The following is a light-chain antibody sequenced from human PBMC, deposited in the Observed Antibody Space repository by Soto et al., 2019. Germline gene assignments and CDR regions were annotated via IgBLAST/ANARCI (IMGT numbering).Light chain of an antibody. V-gene: IGKV3-20*01. CDR1: QSVSSSY. CDR2: GAS. CDR3: QQYDDSQLT. Sequence: EIVLTQSPGTLSLSPGERATLSCRASQSVSSSYVAWYQQRPSQAPRLLIYGASSRATGIPDMFSGSGSATDFNLTISRLEPEDCAVYYCQQYDDSQLTFGGGTKVEIK. J-gene: IGKJ4*01.